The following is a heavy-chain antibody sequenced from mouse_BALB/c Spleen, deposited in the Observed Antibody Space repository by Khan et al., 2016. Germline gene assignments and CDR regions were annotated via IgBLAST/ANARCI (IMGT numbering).Heavy chain of an antibody. V-gene: IGHV1-9*01. J-gene: IGHJ2*01. CDR2: ILPGRGST. CDR3: ARTDRRGDCDY. CDR1: GYTFSSYW. Sequence: QVQLQQSGAELMKPGASVKISCKATGYTFSSYWIEWVKQRPGHGLEWIGEILPGRGSTNYNEKFRGKATFTAATSSNPAYLQLLSLTSADDAVPDCARTDRRGDCDYWRQATTLTVSS.